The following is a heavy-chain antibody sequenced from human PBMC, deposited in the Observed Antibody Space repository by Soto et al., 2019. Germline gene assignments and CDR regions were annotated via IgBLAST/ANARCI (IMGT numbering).Heavy chain of an antibody. J-gene: IGHJ4*02. CDR2: IYYSGST. V-gene: IGHV4-39*01. CDR3: ARHNYGSGSTYFDY. D-gene: IGHD3-10*01. CDR1: GGSIGSSSHY. Sequence: PSETLSLTCTVSGGSIGSSSHYWGWIRQPPGKGLEWIGNIYYSGSTNYNPSLKSRVTISVDTSKNQFSLKLNSMTAADTAVYYCARHNYGSGSTYFDYWGQGTLVTVSS.